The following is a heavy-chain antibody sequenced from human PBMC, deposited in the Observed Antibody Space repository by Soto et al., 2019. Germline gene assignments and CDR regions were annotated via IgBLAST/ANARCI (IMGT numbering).Heavy chain of an antibody. Sequence: QVQLVQSGAEEKKPGASVKVSCKASGYTFTSYAMHWVRQAPGQRLEWMGWINAGNGNTKYSQKFQGRVTITRDTFASTTYMELSSLSSEDTAVYYCAIAWVVVNAPDYWGQGTLVTVSS. V-gene: IGHV1-3*05. J-gene: IGHJ4*02. D-gene: IGHD2-21*01. CDR1: GYTFTSYA. CDR3: AIAWVVVNAPDY. CDR2: INAGNGNT.